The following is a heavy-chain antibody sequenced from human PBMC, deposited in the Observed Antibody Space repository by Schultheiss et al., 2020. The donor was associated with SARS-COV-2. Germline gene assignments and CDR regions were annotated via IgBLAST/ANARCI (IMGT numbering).Heavy chain of an antibody. CDR2: IRYDGRTE. CDR1: GFNFWNYG. Sequence: GGSLRLSCAASGFNFWNYGMHWVRQAPGKGLEWVAFIRYDGRTEEYADSVKGRVTISRDNSKNTLFLQMNSLRTEDTAIYYCARMVVPAASSPVDYWGQGTLVTVSS. V-gene: IGHV3-30*02. J-gene: IGHJ4*02. CDR3: ARMVVPAASSPVDY. D-gene: IGHD2-2*01.